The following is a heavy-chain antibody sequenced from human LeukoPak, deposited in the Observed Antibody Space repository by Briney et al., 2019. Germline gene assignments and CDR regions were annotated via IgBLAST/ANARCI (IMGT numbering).Heavy chain of an antibody. Sequence: GGSLRLSCAASGFTFSSYAMHWVRQAPGKGLEWVAVISYDGSNKYYADSVKGRFTISRDNSKNTLYLQMNSLGAEDTAAYYCAREYLDAFDIWGQGTMVTVSS. D-gene: IGHD2-2*02. J-gene: IGHJ3*02. CDR2: ISYDGSNK. V-gene: IGHV3-30-3*01. CDR3: AREYLDAFDI. CDR1: GFTFSSYA.